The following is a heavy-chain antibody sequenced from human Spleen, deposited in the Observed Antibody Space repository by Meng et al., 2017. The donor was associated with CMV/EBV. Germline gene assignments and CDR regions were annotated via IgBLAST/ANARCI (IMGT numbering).Heavy chain of an antibody. V-gene: IGHV1-2*02. D-gene: IGHD6-13*01. J-gene: IGHJ6*02. Sequence: ASVKVSCKASGYTFTSYAMNWVRQAPGQGLEWMGWINPNSGGTNYAQKFQGRVTMTRDTSISTAYMELSRLRSDDTAVYYCARVRIAAGGMDVWGQGTTVTVSS. CDR1: GYTFTSYA. CDR2: INPNSGGT. CDR3: ARVRIAAGGMDV.